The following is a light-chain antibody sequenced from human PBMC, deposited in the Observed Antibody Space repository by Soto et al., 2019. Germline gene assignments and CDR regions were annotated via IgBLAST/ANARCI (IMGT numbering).Light chain of an antibody. CDR2: EVN. CDR3: SSFTHIGTVI. V-gene: IGLV2-14*01. Sequence: QSALTQPASVSGSPGQSITSSCTGTDNDIGSSLYVSWFQQHPGKAPKVVIFEVNNRPAGISDRFSGSKSGNTASLTISWLQPEDEANYFFSSFTHIGTVIFGGGTKLTVL. CDR1: DNDIGSSLY. J-gene: IGLJ2*01.